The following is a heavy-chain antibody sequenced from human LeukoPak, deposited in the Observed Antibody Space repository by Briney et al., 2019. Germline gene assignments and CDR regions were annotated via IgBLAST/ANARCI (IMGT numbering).Heavy chain of an antibody. Sequence: SETLSLTCTVSGGPISSGDYYWSRIRQPPGRVLAWLGYICYCRSTYYNPSLKSRVTISVDTSKNQFSLKLSSVTAADTAVYYCARDLLVATTRDYYYYMDVWGKGTTVTVSS. D-gene: IGHD5-12*01. CDR1: GGPISSGDYY. V-gene: IGHV4-30-4*08. CDR3: ARDLLVATTRDYYYYMDV. J-gene: IGHJ6*03. CDR2: ICYCRST.